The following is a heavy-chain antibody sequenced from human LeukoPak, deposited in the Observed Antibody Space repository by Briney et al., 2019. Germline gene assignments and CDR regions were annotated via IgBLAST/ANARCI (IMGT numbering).Heavy chain of an antibody. CDR2: INPSGGST. V-gene: IGHV1-46*01. CDR3: ARTTYYDSSGYYYVS. Sequence: GASVKVSCKASGYTFTSYYMHWVRQAPGQGLEWMGIINPSGGSTSYAQKLQGRVTMTTDTSTSTAYMELRSLRSDDTAVYYCARTTYYDSSGYYYVSWGQGTLVTVSS. J-gene: IGHJ4*02. D-gene: IGHD3-22*01. CDR1: GYTFTSYY.